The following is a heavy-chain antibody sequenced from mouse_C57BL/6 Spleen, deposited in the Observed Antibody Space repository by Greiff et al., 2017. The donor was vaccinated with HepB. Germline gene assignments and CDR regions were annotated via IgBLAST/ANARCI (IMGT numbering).Heavy chain of an antibody. J-gene: IGHJ1*03. V-gene: IGHV1-26*01. CDR3: ARHYYGSSHWYFDV. CDR2: INPNNGGT. D-gene: IGHD1-1*01. Sequence: EVQLQQSGPELVKPGASVKISCKASGYTFTDYYMNWVKQSHGKSLEWIGDINPNNGGTSYNQKFKGKATLTVEKSSSTAYMELRSLTSEDSAVYYCARHYYGSSHWYFDVWGTGTTVTVSS. CDR1: GYTFTDYY.